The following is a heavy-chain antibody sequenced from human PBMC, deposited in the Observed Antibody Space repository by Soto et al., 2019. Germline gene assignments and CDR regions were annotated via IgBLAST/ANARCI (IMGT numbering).Heavy chain of an antibody. D-gene: IGHD6-13*01. V-gene: IGHV1-69*13. CDR3: ARGWQQLAQTNYYYYGMDV. CDR2: IIPIFGTA. J-gene: IGHJ6*02. CDR1: GGTFSSYA. Sequence: ASVKVSCKASGGTFSSYAISWVRQAPGQGLEWMGGIIPIFGTANYAQKFQGRVTITADESTSTAYMELSSLRSEDTAVYYCARGWQQLAQTNYYYYGMDVWGQGTTVTVSS.